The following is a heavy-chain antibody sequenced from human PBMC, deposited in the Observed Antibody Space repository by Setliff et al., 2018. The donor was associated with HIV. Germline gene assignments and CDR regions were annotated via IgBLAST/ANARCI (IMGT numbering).Heavy chain of an antibody. J-gene: IGHJ6*02. D-gene: IGHD2-15*01. CDR2: IYPSGNT. CDR1: GGSISSGSYY. V-gene: IGHV4-61*02. Sequence: ASETLSLTCTVSGGSISSGSYYWSWIRQPAGKGLEWIGRIYPSGNTNYNPSLKSRLTTSVDTSKNQFSLNLTSVTASDTAVYYCARKKAALYYGLDVWGQGTPVTVSS. CDR3: ARKKAALYYGLDV.